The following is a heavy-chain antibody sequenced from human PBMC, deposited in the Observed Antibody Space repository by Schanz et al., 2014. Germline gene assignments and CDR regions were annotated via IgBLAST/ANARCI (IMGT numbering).Heavy chain of an antibody. CDR3: AKDISDTSGKDDY. Sequence: VHLLESGGGLVQPGGSLRLSCAASGFSVGNKYMNWVRQAPGKGLEWVSYVSRSTPDIYYADSVKGRFTISRDNSKNTLFLQMNSLRVEDSAIYYCAKDISDTSGKDDYWGQGTLVTVSS. D-gene: IGHD3-22*01. J-gene: IGHJ4*02. CDR1: GFSVGNKY. CDR2: VSRSTPDI. V-gene: IGHV3-21*04.